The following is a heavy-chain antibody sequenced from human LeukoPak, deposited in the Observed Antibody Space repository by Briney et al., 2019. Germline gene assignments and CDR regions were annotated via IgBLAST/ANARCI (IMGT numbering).Heavy chain of an antibody. V-gene: IGHV3-7*01. CDR1: GFPFSSYW. J-gene: IGHJ4*02. CDR2: IKQDGSEK. CDR3: ARAYNKAFDY. D-gene: IGHD1-14*01. Sequence: GGSLSLSCAASGFPFSSYWMTCVRQAPGKGLEWVAKIKQDGSEKYYVDSVKGRFTISRDNAKSSLYLQMNSLRAEDTAVYYCARAYNKAFDYWGQGTLVTVSS.